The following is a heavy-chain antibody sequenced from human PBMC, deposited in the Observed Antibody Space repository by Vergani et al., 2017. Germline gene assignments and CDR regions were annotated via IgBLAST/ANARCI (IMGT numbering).Heavy chain of an antibody. CDR2: IWYDGSNK. D-gene: IGHD3-3*01. CDR1: GFTFSSYG. J-gene: IGHJ6*02. V-gene: IGHV3-33*08. Sequence: VQLLESGGGLVQPGGSLRLSCAASGFTFSSYGMHWVRQAPGKGLEWVAVIWYDGSNKYYADSVKGRFTISRDNSKNTLYLQMNSLRAEDTAVYYCARNDFWSGYYTGNYYYGMDVWGQGTTVTVSS. CDR3: ARNDFWSGYYTGNYYYGMDV.